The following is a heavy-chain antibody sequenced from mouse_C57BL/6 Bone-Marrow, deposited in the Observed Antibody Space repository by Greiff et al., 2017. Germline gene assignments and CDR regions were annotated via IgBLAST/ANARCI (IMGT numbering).Heavy chain of an antibody. CDR2: ISSGGSYP. CDR1: GFTFSSYG. V-gene: IGHV5-6*02. CDR3: ARHAYGSSSRSYFDD. D-gene: IGHD1-1*01. Sequence: DVKLVESGGDLVKPGGSLKLSCAASGFTFSSYGMSWVRQTPDKRLEWVATISSGGSYPYYPDSVKGRFTISRDNAKNTLYLQMSSRTSEDTAMYYCARHAYGSSSRSYFDDWGQGTTLTVST. J-gene: IGHJ2*01.